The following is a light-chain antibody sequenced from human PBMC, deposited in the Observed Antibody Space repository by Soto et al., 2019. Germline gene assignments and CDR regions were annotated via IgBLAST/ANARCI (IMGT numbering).Light chain of an antibody. CDR1: QRISSN. CDR2: GAS. CDR3: QHYNNWPPYS. V-gene: IGKV3D-15*01. Sequence: EIVMTQSPDTLSVSPGERATLSCRASQRISSNLAWYQQKPGQAPRLLIYGASTRATGVPARFSGSGSETDFTLTISNLQSEDCAVYYCQHYNNWPPYSFGLGTKLEIK. J-gene: IGKJ2*01.